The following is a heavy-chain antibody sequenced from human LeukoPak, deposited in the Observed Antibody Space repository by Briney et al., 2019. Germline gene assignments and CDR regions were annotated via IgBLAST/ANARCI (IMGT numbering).Heavy chain of an antibody. CDR2: ISGSGGSR. Sequence: PGGSLRLSCAASGFTFSSYAMSWVRQAPGKGLEWVSAISGSGGSRYYADSVKGRFTICRENSKNTLYMQMNSLRAEDTAVYYCARSLFGVVIDNWFDPWGQGTLVTVSS. D-gene: IGHD3-3*01. CDR3: ARSLFGVVIDNWFDP. CDR1: GFTFSSYA. V-gene: IGHV3-23*01. J-gene: IGHJ5*02.